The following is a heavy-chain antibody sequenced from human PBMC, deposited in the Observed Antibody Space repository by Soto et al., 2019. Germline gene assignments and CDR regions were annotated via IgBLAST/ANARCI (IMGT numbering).Heavy chain of an antibody. CDR2: LTSTGGT. J-gene: IGHJ4*02. CDR3: AKDGDLYSGYFDY. Sequence: EVQLLESGGGLVQPGGSLRLSCAASGFIFNSYAMRWVRQAPGKGLEWVSTLTSTGGTYYADSVKGRFPISRDNSKNTLYLQMNNLRAEDTAVYYCAKDGDLYSGYFDYWGQGTLVTVSS. CDR1: GFIFNSYA. D-gene: IGHD3-10*01. V-gene: IGHV3-23*01.